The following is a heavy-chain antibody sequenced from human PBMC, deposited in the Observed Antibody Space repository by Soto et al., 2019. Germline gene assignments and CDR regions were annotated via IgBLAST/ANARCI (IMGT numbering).Heavy chain of an antibody. CDR1: GFTLSSYG. J-gene: IGHJ4*02. Sequence: QVQLVESGGGLFQPGRALRLSCAASGFTLSSYGMHWVRRSLGKGLEWVAVIWYDGSNKNYADSVKGRFTISRDNSKNTLYLQMNSLRAEDTAVYFCARDKETYYFDYWGQGTLVTVSS. CDR2: IWYDGSNK. CDR3: ARDKETYYFDY. V-gene: IGHV3-33*01.